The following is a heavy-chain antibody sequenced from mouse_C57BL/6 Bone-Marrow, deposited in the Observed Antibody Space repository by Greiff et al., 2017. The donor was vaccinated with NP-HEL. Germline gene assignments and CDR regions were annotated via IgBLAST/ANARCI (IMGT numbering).Heavy chain of an antibody. CDR1: GYTFTSYW. D-gene: IGHD3-2*02. J-gene: IGHJ3*01. Sequence: QVQLQQPGAELVKPGASVKMSCKASGYTFTSYWITWVKQRPGQGLEWIGDIYPGSGSTNYNEKFKDKATLTADKSSSTAYMQLSSLTYEDSAVYYCARRRKTAQATYEFAYWGQGTLVTVSA. V-gene: IGHV1-55*01. CDR2: IYPGSGST. CDR3: ARRRKTAQATYEFAY.